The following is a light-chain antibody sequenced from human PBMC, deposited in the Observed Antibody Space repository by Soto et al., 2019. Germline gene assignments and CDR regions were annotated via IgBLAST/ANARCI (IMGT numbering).Light chain of an antibody. CDR2: KAS. CDR1: QSVSRW. J-gene: IGKJ1*01. V-gene: IGKV1-5*03. CDR3: QQYNDNWT. Sequence: DIQMTQSPSTLSASVGDRVTITGRASQSVSRWLAWYQQKPGKAPKLLIYKASTLESGVPSRFSGSGSGTEFTLAISSLQPDDSATYSCQQYNDNWTFGQGTKVEIK.